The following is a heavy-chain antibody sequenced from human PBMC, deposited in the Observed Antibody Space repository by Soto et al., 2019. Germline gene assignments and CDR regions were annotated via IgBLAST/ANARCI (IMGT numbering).Heavy chain of an antibody. CDR1: GGTFSSYA. Sequence: ASVKVSCKASGGTFSSYAISWVRQAPGQGLEWMGGIIPIFGTANYAQKFQGRVTITADESTSTAYMELSSLRSEDTAVYYCARGIAAAAPSGRLDVWGQGTTVTVSS. J-gene: IGHJ6*02. CDR2: IIPIFGTA. V-gene: IGHV1-69*13. D-gene: IGHD6-13*01. CDR3: ARGIAAAAPSGRLDV.